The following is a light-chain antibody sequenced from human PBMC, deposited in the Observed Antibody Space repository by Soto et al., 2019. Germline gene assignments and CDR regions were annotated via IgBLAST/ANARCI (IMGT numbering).Light chain of an antibody. CDR2: DAS. V-gene: IGKV3-11*01. CDR1: QSVNRF. J-gene: IGKJ1*01. CDR3: QQLSNWLFTWT. Sequence: EIVLTQSPGTLSLSPGERATLSCRASQSVNRFLAWYQQKPGQAPRLLIYDASNRATGIPARFSGSGSGTDFTLTISSLEPEDFAVYYCQQLSNWLFTWTFGQGTKVEIK.